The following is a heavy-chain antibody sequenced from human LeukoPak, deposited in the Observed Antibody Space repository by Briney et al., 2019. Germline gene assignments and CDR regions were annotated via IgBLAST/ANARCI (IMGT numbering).Heavy chain of an antibody. CDR3: ARGETYYYDSSGSSYYFDY. CDR1: GESFSGYS. J-gene: IGHJ4*02. Sequence: SETLSLTCVVYGESFSGYSWSWIRQPPGKGLEWIGEINHSGSTNYNPSLKSRVTISVDTSKNQFSLKLSSVTAADTAVYYCARGETYYYDSSGSSYYFDYWGQGTLVTVSS. D-gene: IGHD3-22*01. V-gene: IGHV4-34*01. CDR2: INHSGST.